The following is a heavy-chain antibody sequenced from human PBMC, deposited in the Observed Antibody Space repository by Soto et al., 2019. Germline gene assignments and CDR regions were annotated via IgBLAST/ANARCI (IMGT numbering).Heavy chain of an antibody. Sequence: QVQLQQWGAGLLKPSETLSLTCAVYGGSFSGYYWSWIRQPPGKGLEWIGEINHSGSTNYNPSLKSRVPLSVATSKNQFSLKLGSVTAAEQAVYYCARLDPCCSGGSCYLGGFEYWGQGTLVTVSS. CDR1: GGSFSGYY. V-gene: IGHV4-34*01. CDR2: INHSGST. J-gene: IGHJ4*02. CDR3: ARLDPCCSGGSCYLGGFEY. D-gene: IGHD2-15*01.